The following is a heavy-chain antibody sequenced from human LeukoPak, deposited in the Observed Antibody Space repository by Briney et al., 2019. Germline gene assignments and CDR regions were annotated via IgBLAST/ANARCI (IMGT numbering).Heavy chain of an antibody. CDR3: ARGFIFDF. Sequence: SDTLSLTCTVSGGSMRSHYWSWIRQPPGKGLEWIAYIYHTGSASYNPSLKSRVSISVDTSKNQFSLKLNSVTAADTAVYYCARGFIFDFWGQGTHVAVSS. J-gene: IGHJ4*02. CDR2: IYHTGSA. D-gene: IGHD3-10*01. CDR1: GGSMRSHY. V-gene: IGHV4-59*11.